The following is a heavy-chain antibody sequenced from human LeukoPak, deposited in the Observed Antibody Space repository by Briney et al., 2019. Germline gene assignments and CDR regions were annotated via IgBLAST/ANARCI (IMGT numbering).Heavy chain of an antibody. CDR3: ARVAGATKTFDY. CDR1: GGTFSSYA. J-gene: IGHJ4*02. D-gene: IGHD5-12*01. Sequence: SVKVSCKASGGTFSSYAISWVRQAPRQGLEWMGGIIPIFGTANYAQKFQGRVTITADESTSTAYMELSSLRSEDTAVYYCARVAGATKTFDYWGQGTLVTVSS. CDR2: IIPIFGTA. V-gene: IGHV1-69*13.